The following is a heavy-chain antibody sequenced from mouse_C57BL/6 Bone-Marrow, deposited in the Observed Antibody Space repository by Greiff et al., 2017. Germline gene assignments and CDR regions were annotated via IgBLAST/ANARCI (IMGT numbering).Heavy chain of an antibody. CDR3: AREGYYYGSSYDMDY. D-gene: IGHD1-1*01. CDR1: GYTFTSYW. Sequence: QVQLQQPGAELVKPGASVKMSCKASGYTFTSYWITWVKQRPGQGLEWIGDIYPGSGSTNYNEKFKSKATLTVDTSSSTAYMQLSSLTSEDSAVYYCAREGYYYGSSYDMDYWGQGTSVTVAS. CDR2: IYPGSGST. V-gene: IGHV1-55*01. J-gene: IGHJ4*01.